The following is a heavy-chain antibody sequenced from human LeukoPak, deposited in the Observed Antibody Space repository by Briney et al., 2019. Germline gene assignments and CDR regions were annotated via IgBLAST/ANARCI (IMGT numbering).Heavy chain of an antibody. CDR1: GASISSSNFY. J-gene: IGHJ4*02. D-gene: IGHD3-10*01. CDR2: IYYGETT. CDR3: VRLTLGFGELLSSYYFDY. Sequence: SSETLSLTCTVSGASISSSNFYWDWIRQSPGKGLEWIGNIYYGETTSYNPSFKSRVTISVDSSKNQFSLKVNSVTAADTAMYFCVRLTLGFGELLSSYYFDYWGQGTLVTVSS. V-gene: IGHV4-39*01.